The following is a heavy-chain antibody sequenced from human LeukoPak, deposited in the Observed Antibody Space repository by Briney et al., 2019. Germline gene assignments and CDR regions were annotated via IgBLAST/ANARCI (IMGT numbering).Heavy chain of an antibody. CDR2: INPNSGGT. CDR1: GYTFTGYY. CDR3: ARVFAYCSSTSCLDY. V-gene: IGHV1-2*02. J-gene: IGHJ4*02. D-gene: IGHD2-2*01. Sequence: ASVKVSCKASGYTFTGYYMHWVRQAPGQGLEWMGWINPNSGGTNYAQKFQGRVTMTGDTSISTAYIELSRLRSDDTAVYYCARVFAYCSSTSCLDYWGQGTLVTVSS.